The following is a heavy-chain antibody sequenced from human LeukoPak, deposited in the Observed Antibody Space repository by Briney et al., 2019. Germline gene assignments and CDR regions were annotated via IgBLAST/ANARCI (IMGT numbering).Heavy chain of an antibody. CDR3: TRVGYIDEGIDY. D-gene: IGHD5-24*01. CDR2: ISPTGSTT. V-gene: IGHV3-74*01. J-gene: IGHJ4*02. Sequence: GGSLRLSCTASGFSFSGHWMHWARQLPGKGLVWVSRISPTGSTTSYADSVKGRFTISRDNAENSLYLQMNSLRAEDTAIYYCTRVGYIDEGIDYWGQGTLVTVSS. CDR1: GFSFSGHW.